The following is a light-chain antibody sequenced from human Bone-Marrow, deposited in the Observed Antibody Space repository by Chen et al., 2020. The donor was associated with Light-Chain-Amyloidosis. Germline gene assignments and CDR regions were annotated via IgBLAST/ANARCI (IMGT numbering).Light chain of an antibody. Sequence: QAVVSQEPSLTVSPGGAVTLTCGSSTAAVTGGLYPYWFPQKPGQAPSTLIYDPTNRHFCTPARFLGSLLGDKAALTLPGAQPGEEPHYFCFLSYPAGRVFGGGTKLTVL. CDR1: TAAVTGGLY. CDR2: DPT. V-gene: IGLV7-46*01. CDR3: FLSYPAGRV. J-gene: IGLJ3*02.